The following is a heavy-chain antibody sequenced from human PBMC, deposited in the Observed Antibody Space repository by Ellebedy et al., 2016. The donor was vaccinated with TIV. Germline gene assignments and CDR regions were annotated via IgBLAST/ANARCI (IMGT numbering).Heavy chain of an antibody. Sequence: GESLKISXQGSGYSFTTYWISWVRQVPGKGLEWMGRIDPSDSYTNYSPSFQGHVTISADKSISTAYLQWSSLKASDTAIYYCARQREMVRGVLRGMDVWGQGTTVTASS. CDR3: ARQREMVRGVLRGMDV. J-gene: IGHJ6*02. D-gene: IGHD3-10*01. CDR1: GYSFTTYW. V-gene: IGHV5-10-1*01. CDR2: IDPSDSYT.